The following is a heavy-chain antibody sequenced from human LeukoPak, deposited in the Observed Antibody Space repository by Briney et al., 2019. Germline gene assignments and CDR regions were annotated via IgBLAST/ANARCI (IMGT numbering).Heavy chain of an antibody. CDR2: IYYSGST. J-gene: IGHJ5*02. D-gene: IGHD3-9*01. CDR1: GGSISSSSYY. CDR3: ARHADDILTGYRDNWFDP. Sequence: SETLSLTCTVSGGSISSSSYYWGWIRQPPGKGLEWIGSIYYSGSTYYNPSLKSRVTISVDTSKNQFSLTLSSVTAADTAVYYCARHADDILTGYRDNWFDPWGQGTLVTVSS. V-gene: IGHV4-39*01.